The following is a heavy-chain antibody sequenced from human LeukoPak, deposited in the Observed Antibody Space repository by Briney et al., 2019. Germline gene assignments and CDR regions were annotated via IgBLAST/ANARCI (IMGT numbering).Heavy chain of an antibody. CDR1: GFTFSSYA. D-gene: IGHD2-8*02. V-gene: IGHV3-30-3*01. CDR3: ARDILLGGPNDY. Sequence: GRSLRLSCAASGFTFSSYAMHWVRQAPGKGLEWVAVIPYDGSNKYYADSVKGRFTISRDNSKNTLYLQMNSLRAEDTAVYYCARDILLGGPNDYWGQGTLVTVSS. J-gene: IGHJ4*02. CDR2: IPYDGSNK.